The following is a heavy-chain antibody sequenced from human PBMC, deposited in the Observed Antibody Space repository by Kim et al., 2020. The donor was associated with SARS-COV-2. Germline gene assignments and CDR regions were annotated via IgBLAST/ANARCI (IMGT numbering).Heavy chain of an antibody. Sequence: VKGRFTISPENAKNSLYLQMNSLRAGDTAVYYCAREGVGATKDYYYGMDVWGQGTTVTVSS. V-gene: IGHV3-13*01. J-gene: IGHJ6*02. D-gene: IGHD1-26*01. CDR3: AREGVGATKDYYYGMDV.